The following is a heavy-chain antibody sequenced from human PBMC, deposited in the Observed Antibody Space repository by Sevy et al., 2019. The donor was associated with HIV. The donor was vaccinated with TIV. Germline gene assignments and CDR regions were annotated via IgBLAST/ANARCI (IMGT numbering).Heavy chain of an antibody. CDR2: INTDGSNT. V-gene: IGHV3-74*01. J-gene: IGHJ1*01. Sequence: GGSLRLSCAASGFTFSSFWMHWVRQAPGKGLVWLSRINTDGSNTTYADSVKGRFTISRDNAKNTVYLQMNTLRAEDTAVYYCTTANYGSLTYPEYFQHWGQGTLVTVSS. D-gene: IGHD3-10*01. CDR3: TTANYGSLTYPEYFQH. CDR1: GFTFSSFW.